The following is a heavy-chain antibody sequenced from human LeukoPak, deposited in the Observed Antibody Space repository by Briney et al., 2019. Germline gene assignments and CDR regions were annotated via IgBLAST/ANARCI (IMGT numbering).Heavy chain of an antibody. CDR1: GFTFSNYA. CDR3: AKGAAASYDSSGYVDQ. Sequence: GGSLRLSCAASGFTFSNYAMTWLRQAPGKGLEWISAISGDGVYTYYADSVKGRFTSSRDNSKSTLYLQMNSLRAEDTALYYCAKGAAASYDSSGYVDQWGQGTLVTVSS. CDR2: ISGDGVYT. J-gene: IGHJ4*02. D-gene: IGHD3-22*01. V-gene: IGHV3-23*01.